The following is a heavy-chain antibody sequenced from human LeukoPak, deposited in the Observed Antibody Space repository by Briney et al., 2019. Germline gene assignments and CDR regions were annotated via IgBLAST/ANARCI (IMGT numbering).Heavy chain of an antibody. CDR3: ARVQWLAPQYYFDY. V-gene: IGHV1-8*02. D-gene: IGHD6-19*01. Sequence: GSSVKVSCKASGGTFSSYAISWVRQAPGQGLEWMGWMNPNSGNTGYAQKFQGRVTMTRNTPISTAYMELSSLRSEDTAVYYCARVQWLAPQYYFDYWGQGTLVTVSS. CDR2: MNPNSGNT. CDR1: GGTFSSYA. J-gene: IGHJ4*02.